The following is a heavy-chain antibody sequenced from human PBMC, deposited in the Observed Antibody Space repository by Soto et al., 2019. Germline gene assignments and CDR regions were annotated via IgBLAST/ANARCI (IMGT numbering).Heavy chain of an antibody. Sequence: QVQLQESGPGLVKPSETLSLTCTVSGGSISSYYWSWIRQPPGKGLEWIGYIYYSGSTNSNPSLKSRVTISVDTSKNQFSLKLSSVTAADTAVYYCARLAGYYDFWSGFQGEYDYWGQGTLVTVSS. V-gene: IGHV4-59*08. CDR2: IYYSGST. D-gene: IGHD3-3*01. CDR3: ARLAGYYDFWSGFQGEYDY. J-gene: IGHJ4*02. CDR1: GGSISSYY.